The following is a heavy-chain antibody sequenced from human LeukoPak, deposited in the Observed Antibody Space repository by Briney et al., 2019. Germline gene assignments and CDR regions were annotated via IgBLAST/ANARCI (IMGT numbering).Heavy chain of an antibody. J-gene: IGHJ4*02. CDR2: IYYSGST. CDR3: ARHPPYGSRNWGAYYFDS. D-gene: IGHD3-10*01. CDR1: GGAISSTAYY. Sequence: SETLSLTCNVSGGAISSTAYYWGWIRQPPGKGLEWIGSIYYSGSTYYNPSLKSRVTISVDTSHNPFSLKLTSVTAADTALYYCARHPPYGSRNWGAYYFDSWGQGTLVTVSS. V-gene: IGHV4-39*01.